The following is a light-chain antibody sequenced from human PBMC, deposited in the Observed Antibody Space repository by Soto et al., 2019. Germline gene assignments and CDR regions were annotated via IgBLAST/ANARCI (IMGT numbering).Light chain of an antibody. J-gene: IGLJ3*02. Sequence: QSALTQPRSVSGSPGQSVTISCTGTSSDVGAYNYVSWYQQHPGKAPKVMIYDVSRRPSGVPDRFSGSKSGNTASLTISGLQAEDEADYYCCASAGRYTGVFGGGTKVTVL. CDR1: SSDVGAYNY. CDR2: DVS. V-gene: IGLV2-11*01. CDR3: CASAGRYTGV.